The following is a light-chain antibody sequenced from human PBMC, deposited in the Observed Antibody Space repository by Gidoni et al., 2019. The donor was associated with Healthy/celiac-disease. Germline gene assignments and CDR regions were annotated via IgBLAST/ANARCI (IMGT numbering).Light chain of an antibody. Sequence: DIQMTQSPSSLPASVGDRVTITCRASQSISSYLNWYQQKPGKAPKLLIYAASSLQSGVPSRFSGSGSGTDFTLTISSLQPEDFATYYCQQSYSTPPTFGQXTKLEIK. CDR1: QSISSY. CDR3: QQSYSTPPT. J-gene: IGKJ2*01. V-gene: IGKV1-39*01. CDR2: AAS.